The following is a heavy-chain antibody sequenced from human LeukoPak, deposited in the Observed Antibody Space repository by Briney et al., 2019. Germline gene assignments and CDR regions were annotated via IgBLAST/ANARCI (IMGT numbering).Heavy chain of an antibody. CDR1: GYTFTSYA. D-gene: IGHD2/OR15-2a*01. CDR3: ARVIGDLEAFDI. Sequence: ASVKVSCKASGYTFTSYAMHWVRQAPGQRLEWMGWINAGNGNTKYSQKFQGRVTITRDTSASTAYMELSSLRSEDTAVYYCARVIGDLEAFDIWGQGTMVTVSS. CDR2: INAGNGNT. V-gene: IGHV1-3*01. J-gene: IGHJ3*02.